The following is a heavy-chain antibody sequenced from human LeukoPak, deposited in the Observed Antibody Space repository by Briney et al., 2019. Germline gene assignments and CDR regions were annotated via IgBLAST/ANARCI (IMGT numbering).Heavy chain of an antibody. CDR2: IYYSENT. Sequence: PSETLSLTCTVSGGSISSYYWSWIRQTPGKGLEWIGYIYYSENTNYNPSLKSRVTISVDTSKNQFSLKLSSVTAADTAVYYCARSHKAMAGEGLFDYWGQGTLVTVSS. CDR3: ARSHKAMAGEGLFDY. D-gene: IGHD5-18*01. J-gene: IGHJ4*02. V-gene: IGHV4-59*01. CDR1: GGSISSYY.